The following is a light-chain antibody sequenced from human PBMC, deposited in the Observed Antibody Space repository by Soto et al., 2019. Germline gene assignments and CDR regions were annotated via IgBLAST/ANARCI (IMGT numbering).Light chain of an antibody. CDR2: KAS. CDR3: QQYNSYPNT. CDR1: QSISGW. Sequence: DIQMTQSPSTLSASVGDRVTITCRASQSISGWLAWYQQKPGKAPKLLIYKASSLESGVPSRFSGSGSGTQFTLTISSLQPDDSATYYCQQYNSYPNTFGQGTKLEIK. J-gene: IGKJ2*01. V-gene: IGKV1-5*03.